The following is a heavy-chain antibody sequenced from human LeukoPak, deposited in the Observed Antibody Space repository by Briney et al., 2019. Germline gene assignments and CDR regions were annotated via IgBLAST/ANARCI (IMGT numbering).Heavy chain of an antibody. CDR2: IYYSGST. V-gene: IGHV4-39*01. Sequence: SETLSLTCTVSGGAIRSSSYYWGWIRQPPGKGLEWIGSIYYSGSTYYNASLKSRGTISVDTSKNQFSLKLNSVTAADTAVYFCGRQVVAVAGTGYFDYWGQGTLVTVSS. D-gene: IGHD6-19*01. CDR1: GGAIRSSSYY. J-gene: IGHJ4*02. CDR3: GRQVVAVAGTGYFDY.